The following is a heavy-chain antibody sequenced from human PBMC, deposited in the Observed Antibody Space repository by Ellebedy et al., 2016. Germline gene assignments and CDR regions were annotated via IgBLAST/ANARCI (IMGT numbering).Heavy chain of an antibody. CDR2: IYWDDDK. CDR3: IHRYSTTPPTD. Sequence: SGPTLVKPTQTLTLTCSFSGFSLSTYGEGVGWIRQSPGKALEWLAVIYWDDDKRYNPSLKTRLTITKDTSSNQVLLTITNMDPVDTATYYCIHRYSTTPPTDWGQGTLVTVSS. CDR1: GFSLSTYGEG. V-gene: IGHV2-5*02. D-gene: IGHD1-1*01. J-gene: IGHJ4*02.